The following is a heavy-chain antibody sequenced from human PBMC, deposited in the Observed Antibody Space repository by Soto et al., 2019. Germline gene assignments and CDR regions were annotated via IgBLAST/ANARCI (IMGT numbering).Heavy chain of an antibody. Sequence: GGSLRLSCAASGFTVSSNYMSWVRQAPGKGLEWVSVIYSGGSTYYADSVKGRFTISRHNSKNTLYLQMNSLRAEDTAVYYCARDPYYDSSGYLASNGMDVWGQGTTVTVSS. CDR3: ARDPYYDSSGYLASNGMDV. D-gene: IGHD3-22*01. CDR1: GFTVSSNY. V-gene: IGHV3-53*04. J-gene: IGHJ6*02. CDR2: IYSGGST.